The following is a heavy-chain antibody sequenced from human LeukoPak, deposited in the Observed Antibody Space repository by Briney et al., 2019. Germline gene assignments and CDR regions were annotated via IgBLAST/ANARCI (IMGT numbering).Heavy chain of an antibody. CDR3: ARDSLYYGSGSYLGFDP. J-gene: IGHJ5*02. CDR1: GYTFTMYG. CDR2: ILGYNGNT. Sequence: GASVKVSCKASGYTFTMYGISLVRQAPGQGLEWMGWILGYNGNTNYAEKLHGRVTMTTDTSTSTVYMELRSLRSDDTAVYYCARDSLYYGSGSYLGFDPWGQGTLVTVSS. V-gene: IGHV1-18*01. D-gene: IGHD3-10*01.